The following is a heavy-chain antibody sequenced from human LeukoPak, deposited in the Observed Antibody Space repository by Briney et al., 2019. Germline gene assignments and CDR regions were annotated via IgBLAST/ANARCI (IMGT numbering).Heavy chain of an antibody. Sequence: ASVKVSCKASGYTFTGYYMHWVRQAPGQGLEWMGWINPNSGDTNYAQKFQGGVAMTRDTSISTAYMELSRLRSDDTAVYYCARGVTRIYYCYYMDVWGKGTTVTVSS. V-gene: IGHV1-2*02. CDR2: INPNSGDT. CDR1: GYTFTGYY. D-gene: IGHD2-15*01. J-gene: IGHJ6*03. CDR3: ARGVTRIYYCYYMDV.